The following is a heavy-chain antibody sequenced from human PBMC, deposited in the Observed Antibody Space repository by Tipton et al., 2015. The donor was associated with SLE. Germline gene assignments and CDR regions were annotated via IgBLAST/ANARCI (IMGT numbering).Heavy chain of an antibody. CDR3: ARVPAAIVSYYYYGMDV. V-gene: IGHV4-59*11. CDR2: IYYSGST. J-gene: IGHJ6*02. CDR1: GGSISSHY. D-gene: IGHD2-2*01. Sequence: GLVKPSETLSLTCTVSGGSISSHYWSWIRQPPGKGLEWIGYIYYSGSTNYNPSLKSRVTISVDTSKNQFSLKLSSVTAADTAVYYCARVPAAIVSYYYYGMDVWGQGTLVTVSS.